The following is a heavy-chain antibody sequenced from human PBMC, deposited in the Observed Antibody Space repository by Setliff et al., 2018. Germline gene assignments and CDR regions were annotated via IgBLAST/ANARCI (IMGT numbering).Heavy chain of an antibody. Sequence: GGSLRLSCAASGFTFTNYIIHWVRQAPGKGLEWVAVMSLDETHKYYADSVKGRFTISRDNSKNTLYLQMNSLRAEDTAVYYCAKGAGRNDSVLQCLEWLFPAFDYWGQGTLVTVSS. D-gene: IGHD3-3*01. V-gene: IGHV3-30-3*01. CDR1: GFTFTNYI. CDR2: MSLDETHK. CDR3: AKGAGRNDSVLQCLEWLFPAFDY. J-gene: IGHJ4*02.